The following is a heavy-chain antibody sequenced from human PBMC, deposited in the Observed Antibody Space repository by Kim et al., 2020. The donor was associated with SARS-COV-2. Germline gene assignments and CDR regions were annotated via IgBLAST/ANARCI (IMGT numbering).Heavy chain of an antibody. Sequence: DSVKGRFTISRDNTKNSLYLEMNSLRPEDTALYYCAKGETAMVGIGDYFDYWGQGTLVTVST. J-gene: IGHJ4*02. CDR3: AKGETAMVGIGDYFDY. V-gene: IGHV3-9*01. D-gene: IGHD5-18*01.